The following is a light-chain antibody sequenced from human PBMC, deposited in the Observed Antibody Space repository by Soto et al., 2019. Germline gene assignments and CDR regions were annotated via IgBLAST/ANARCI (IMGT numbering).Light chain of an antibody. CDR3: CSYAGSYTFV. CDR1: SSDVGGYKY. J-gene: IGLJ2*01. V-gene: IGLV2-11*01. Sequence: QSALTQPRSVSGSPGQSVTISCTGTSSDVGGYKYVSWYQQHAGKAPKLMMYDVSKRPSGVPDRFSGSKSGNTASLTISGLQAEDEADYYCCSYAGSYTFVFSGGTKLTVL. CDR2: DVS.